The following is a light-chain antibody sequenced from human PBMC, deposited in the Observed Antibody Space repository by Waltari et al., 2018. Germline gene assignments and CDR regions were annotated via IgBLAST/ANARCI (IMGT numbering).Light chain of an antibody. J-gene: IGLJ3*02. V-gene: IGLV2-11*01. CDR1: TSDVGGYDF. CDR3: CSHGGFDTFWV. CDR2: YVS. Sequence: QSALTQPRSVSGSPGQSVTISCTGTTSDVGGYDFVSWYQQPPGKAPKLIIYYVSQRPSGVPDRFSDSKSGNTASLTITGLRDDDEAEYFCCSHGGFDTFWVFGGGTKVIVL.